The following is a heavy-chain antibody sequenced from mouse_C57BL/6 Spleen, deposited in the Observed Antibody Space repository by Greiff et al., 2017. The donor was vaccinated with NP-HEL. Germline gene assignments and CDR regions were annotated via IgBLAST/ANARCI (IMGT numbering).Heavy chain of an antibody. D-gene: IGHD1-1*01. CDR2: ISYDGSN. CDR3: AREGNDYGRGGAMDY. V-gene: IGHV3-6*01. J-gene: IGHJ4*01. Sequence: EVQLQQSGPGLVKPSQSLSLTCSVTGYSITSGYYWNWIRQFPGNKLEWMGYISYDGSNNYNPSLKNRISITRDTSKNQFFLKLNSVTTEDTATYYCAREGNDYGRGGAMDYWGQGTSVTVSS. CDR1: GYSITSGYY.